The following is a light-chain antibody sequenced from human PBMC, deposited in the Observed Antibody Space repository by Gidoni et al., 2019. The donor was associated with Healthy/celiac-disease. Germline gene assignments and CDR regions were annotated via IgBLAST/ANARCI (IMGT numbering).Light chain of an antibody. CDR2: DAS. CDR3: QQRSNWPPPVT. V-gene: IGKV3-11*01. Sequence: EIVLPQSPATLSLSPGERATLSCRASQSVSSYLAWYQQKPGQAPRLLIYDASNRATGIQARFSGSGSGTDFTLTISSLEPEDFAVYYCQQRSNWPPPVTFGQGTRLEIK. CDR1: QSVSSY. J-gene: IGKJ5*01.